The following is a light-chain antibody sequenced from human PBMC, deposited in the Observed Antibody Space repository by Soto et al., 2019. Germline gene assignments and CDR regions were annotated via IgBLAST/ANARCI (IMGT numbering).Light chain of an antibody. V-gene: IGKV3-15*01. J-gene: IGKJ4*01. CDR2: GAS. Sequence: EIVMTQSPATLSVSPGERATLSCRASQSVSSNLDWYQQKPGQAPRLLIYGASTRATGIPARFSGSGSGTEFTLTISSLQSEDFAVYYCQQYNNWPGRLTFGGGTKVEIK. CDR3: QQYNNWPGRLT. CDR1: QSVSSN.